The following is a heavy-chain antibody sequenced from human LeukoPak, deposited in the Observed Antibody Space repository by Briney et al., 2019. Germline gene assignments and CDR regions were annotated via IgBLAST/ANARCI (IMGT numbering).Heavy chain of an antibody. D-gene: IGHD3-22*01. CDR1: GFTFSSYA. J-gene: IGHJ4*02. Sequence: PGGSLRLSCAASGFTFSSYAMSWVRQAPGKGLEWVSYISSSSSTIYYADSVKGRFTISRDNAKNSLYLQMNSLRDEDTAVYYCARGGTMIVVPTGYFDYWGQGTLVTVSS. CDR2: ISSSSSTI. V-gene: IGHV3-48*02. CDR3: ARGGTMIVVPTGYFDY.